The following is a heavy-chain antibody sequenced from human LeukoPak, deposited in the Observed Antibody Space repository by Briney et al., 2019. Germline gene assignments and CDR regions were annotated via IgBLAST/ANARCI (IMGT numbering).Heavy chain of an antibody. D-gene: IGHD6-19*01. Sequence: ASVTVSCTASGATCSSYAITWVRQAPGPGLEGVGRIFPRFCIANYAQKFQGRVTITADKSTSTAYMELSSLRAGDTAVYFCVRGDGSGWYLEWGQGTLVTVSS. J-gene: IGHJ4*02. CDR1: GATCSSYA. CDR2: IFPRFCIA. CDR3: VRGDGSGWYLE. V-gene: IGHV1-69*04.